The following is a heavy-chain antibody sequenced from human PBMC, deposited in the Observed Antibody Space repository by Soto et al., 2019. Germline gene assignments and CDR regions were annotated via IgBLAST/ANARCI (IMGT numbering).Heavy chain of an antibody. Sequence: QVQLVQSGAEVKKPGASVRVSCKASGYTFTSYGISWVRQAPGQGLEWMGWINTYNGNTNYAQKLKGRVTMTTDTSTSTAYMELRSLRSDDTAVYYCARYSSSRRENDYWGQGTLLTVSS. J-gene: IGHJ4*02. CDR2: INTYNGNT. CDR3: ARYSSSRRENDY. CDR1: GYTFTSYG. D-gene: IGHD6-13*01. V-gene: IGHV1-18*01.